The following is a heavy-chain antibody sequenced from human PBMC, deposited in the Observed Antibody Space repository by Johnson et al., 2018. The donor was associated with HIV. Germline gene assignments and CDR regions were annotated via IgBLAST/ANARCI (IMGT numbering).Heavy chain of an antibody. Sequence: VQLVESGGGVVQPGKSLRLFCAVSGFTLSTYTMHWVRQAPGKGLEWVSVIYSGGSTYYADAVKGRFTISRDNSKNTLYLQMNSLRAEDTALYYCASPYYYASGTYYNEKPMDAFDIWGQGTMVTVSS. CDR3: ASPYYYASGTYYNEKPMDAFDI. V-gene: IGHV3-66*01. D-gene: IGHD3-10*01. CDR2: IYSGGST. CDR1: GFTLSTYT. J-gene: IGHJ3*02.